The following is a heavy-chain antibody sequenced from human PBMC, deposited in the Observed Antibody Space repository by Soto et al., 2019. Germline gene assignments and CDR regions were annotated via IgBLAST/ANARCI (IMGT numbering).Heavy chain of an antibody. V-gene: IGHV1-69*04. CDR3: ARGSIVATPFDY. CDR2: IIPILGIA. CDR1: GYTFTSYG. J-gene: IGHJ4*02. Sequence: ASVKVSCKASGYTFTSYGISWVRQAPGQGLEWMGRIIPILGIANYAQKFQGRVTITADKSTSTAYMELSSLRSEDTAVYYCARGSIVATPFDYWGQGTLVTVSS. D-gene: IGHD5-12*01.